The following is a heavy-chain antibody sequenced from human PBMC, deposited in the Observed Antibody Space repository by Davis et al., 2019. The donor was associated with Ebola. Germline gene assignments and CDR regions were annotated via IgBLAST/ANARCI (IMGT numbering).Heavy chain of an antibody. Sequence: ASVKVSCKASGYVFTSFNIHWVRQAPGQGLEWMGIINPHDGSKDSARKIQGRVTMTRDTSTSTAYMELSSLRSEDTAVYYCARDHGAFSSYDFYGMDVWGQGTTVTVSS. CDR3: ARDHGAFSSYDFYGMDV. V-gene: IGHV1-46*01. CDR1: GYVFTSFN. J-gene: IGHJ6*02. D-gene: IGHD3-3*01. CDR2: INPHDGSK.